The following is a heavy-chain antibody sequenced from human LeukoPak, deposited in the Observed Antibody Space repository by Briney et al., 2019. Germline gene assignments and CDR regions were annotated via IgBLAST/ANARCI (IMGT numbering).Heavy chain of an antibody. CDR1: GGSVSSGSYY. CDR2: IYYSGST. J-gene: IGHJ4*02. CDR3: ARAWYSSSFFDY. V-gene: IGHV4-61*01. Sequence: SETLSLTCTVSGGSVSSGSYYWSWIRQPPGKGLEWIGYIYYSGSTNYNPSLKSRVTISVDTSKNQFSLKLSSVTAADTAVYYCARAWYSSSFFDYWGQGTLVTVSS. D-gene: IGHD6-6*01.